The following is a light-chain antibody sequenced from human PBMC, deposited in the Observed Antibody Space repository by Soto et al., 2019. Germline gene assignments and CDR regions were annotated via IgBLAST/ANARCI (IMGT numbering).Light chain of an antibody. Sequence: EIVLTQSPATLSLSPGERATLSCRASQSIRSYLAWYQQRPGQPPRLLIYDASNRATGVPARFSGSGSGTDFSLTISSLEPGDFAVYYCQQRSTWPQITFGQGTRLEIK. CDR3: QQRSTWPQIT. V-gene: IGKV3-11*01. J-gene: IGKJ5*01. CDR1: QSIRSY. CDR2: DAS.